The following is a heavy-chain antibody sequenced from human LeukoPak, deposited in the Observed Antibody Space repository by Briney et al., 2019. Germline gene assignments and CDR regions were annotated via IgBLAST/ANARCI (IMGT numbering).Heavy chain of an antibody. V-gene: IGHV4-34*01. CDR1: GGSFSGQY. Sequence: SETLSLTCAVYGGSFSGQYWSWIRQPPGKGLEWIGEINRSGRTNYNPSLKSRVTISVDTSKKQFSLKLSSVTAEDTAVYYCATYGGYSPFDYWGQGTLVTVSS. J-gene: IGHJ4*02. CDR3: ATYGGYSPFDY. D-gene: IGHD4-23*01. CDR2: INRSGRT.